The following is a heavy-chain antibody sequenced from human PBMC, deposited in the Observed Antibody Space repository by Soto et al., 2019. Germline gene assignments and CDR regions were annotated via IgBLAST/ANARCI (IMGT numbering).Heavy chain of an antibody. D-gene: IGHD3-16*01. V-gene: IGHV1-3*01. Sequence: ASVKVSCKASGYTFTSSAMHWVRQAPGQRLEWMGWINAGNGNTKYSQKFQGRVTITRDTSASTAYTAYLQMNSLKTEDTAVYYCTRLWWGSGGPPLDYWGQGTLVTVSS. CDR1: GYTFTSSA. CDR2: INAGNGNT. CDR3: TRLWWGSGGPPLDY. J-gene: IGHJ4*02.